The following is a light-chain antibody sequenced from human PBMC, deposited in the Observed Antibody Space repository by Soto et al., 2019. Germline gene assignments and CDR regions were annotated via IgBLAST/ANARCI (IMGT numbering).Light chain of an antibody. CDR3: QQYGSSPLT. Sequence: ESVLTQSPGTLSLSPGERATLSCRASQSVSSSYLAWYQQKPGPAPRLLIYGASSRATGIPDRFSGSGSGTDFTLTISRLEPEDFAVYYCQQYGSSPLTFGGGTKVDIK. CDR2: GAS. J-gene: IGKJ4*01. V-gene: IGKV3-20*01. CDR1: QSVSSSY.